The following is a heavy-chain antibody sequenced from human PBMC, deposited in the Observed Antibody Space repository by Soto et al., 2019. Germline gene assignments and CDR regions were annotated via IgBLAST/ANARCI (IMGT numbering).Heavy chain of an antibody. V-gene: IGHV3-7*05. CDR3: AGERVVVPATIFYYYALDV. J-gene: IGHJ6*02. Sequence: EVQLVESGGGLVQPGGSLRLSCAASGFSFSDYWMSWVRQAPGKGLEWVANVKQDGSERYYVGSVKGRFTISRDNAKNSLYLEMNSLRAEDTAVYYCAGERVVVPATIFYYYALDVWGQGTTVTVSS. CDR2: VKQDGSER. D-gene: IGHD2-15*01. CDR1: GFSFSDYW.